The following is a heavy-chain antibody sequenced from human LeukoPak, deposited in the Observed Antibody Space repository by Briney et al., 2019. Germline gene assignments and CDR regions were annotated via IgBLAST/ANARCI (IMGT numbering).Heavy chain of an antibody. CDR1: GFTFSSYA. V-gene: IGHV3-30-3*01. CDR2: ISYDGSNK. J-gene: IGHJ3*02. Sequence: GGSLGLSCAASGFTFSSYAMHWVRQAPGKGLEWVAVISYDGSNKYYADSVKGRFTISRDNSKNTLYLQMNSLRAEDTAVYYCAREPLPYDAFDIWGQGTMVTVSS. CDR3: AREPLPYDAFDI.